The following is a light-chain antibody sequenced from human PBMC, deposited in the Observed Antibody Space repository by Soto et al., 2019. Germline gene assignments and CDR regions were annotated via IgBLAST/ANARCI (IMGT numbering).Light chain of an antibody. CDR3: QQSYSTPRT. J-gene: IGKJ1*01. Sequence: DIQMTQSPSSLSASVGDRVTITCRASQSISSYLNWYQQKPGKAHKLLIYAASSLQSGVPSRFSGSGSGKDFTLTISSLQPEDVATYYCQQSYSTPRTFAQGTKVEIK. CDR1: QSISSY. CDR2: AAS. V-gene: IGKV1-39*01.